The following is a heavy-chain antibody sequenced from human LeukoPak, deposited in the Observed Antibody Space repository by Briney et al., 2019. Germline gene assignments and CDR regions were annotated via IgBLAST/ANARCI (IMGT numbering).Heavy chain of an antibody. D-gene: IGHD5-18*01. Sequence: GESLKISCKGSGYSFTTYWIGWVRQIPGKAREGMGIIYPGDSDTRFSPSFQGQVTISADKSISTAYLQWSSLKASDTAMYYCARHQSYGPTNNFDYWGQGTLVTVSS. CDR1: GYSFTTYW. V-gene: IGHV5-51*01. J-gene: IGHJ4*02. CDR2: IYPGDSDT. CDR3: ARHQSYGPTNNFDY.